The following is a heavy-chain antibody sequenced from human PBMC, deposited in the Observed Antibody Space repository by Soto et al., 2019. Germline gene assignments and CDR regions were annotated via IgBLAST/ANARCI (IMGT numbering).Heavy chain of an antibody. CDR3: ARIRPSWWYFDL. V-gene: IGHV4-31*03. CDR1: GGSISSGGYY. CDR2: IYYSGST. D-gene: IGHD7-27*01. J-gene: IGHJ2*01. Sequence: QVQLQESGPGLVKPSQTLSLTCTVSGGSISSGGYYWSWIRQHPGKGLEWIGYIYYSGSTYYNPSLKSRVTISVDSSKNQFSLKLSSVTAADTAVYYCARIRPSWWYFDLWGRGTLVTVSS.